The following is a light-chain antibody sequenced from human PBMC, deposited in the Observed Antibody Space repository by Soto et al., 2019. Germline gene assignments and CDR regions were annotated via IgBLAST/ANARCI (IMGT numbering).Light chain of an antibody. J-gene: IGLJ1*01. Sequence: QSVLTQPASVSGSPGQSITISCTGTSSDVGGYNCVSWYQQHPGKAPKLMIYEVSNRPSGVSNRFSGSKSGNTASLTISGLQAEDEADYYCASYTSSSSYVFGTGT. CDR1: SSDVGGYNC. CDR2: EVS. V-gene: IGLV2-14*01. CDR3: ASYTSSSSYV.